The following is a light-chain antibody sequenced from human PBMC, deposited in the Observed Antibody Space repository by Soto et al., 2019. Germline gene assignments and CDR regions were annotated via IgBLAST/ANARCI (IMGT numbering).Light chain of an antibody. V-gene: IGKV1-9*01. CDR1: QAMSTY. CDR2: SAS. J-gene: IGKJ4*01. Sequence: DIQLTQSPSFLSASVGDTVTSTCRASQAMSTYLAWYQQKPGKVPKLLIRSASTLQSGVPPRFSGGGSGTEFTLTISTLQPDDSGIYYCQQLNGYQLAFGGGTNVEIK. CDR3: QQLNGYQLA.